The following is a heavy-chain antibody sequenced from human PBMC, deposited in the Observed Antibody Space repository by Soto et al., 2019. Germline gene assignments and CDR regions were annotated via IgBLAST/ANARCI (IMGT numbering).Heavy chain of an antibody. Sequence: GGSLRLSCAASGFTFSTFAMHWVRQAPGKGLEWVALISNDGITKYYAESVKGRFTISRDNSKNTLYLEMDSLRTEDTAVYYAYSSGWWGQGTRVTVS. CDR1: GFTFSTFA. D-gene: IGHD6-19*01. J-gene: IGHJ4*02. V-gene: IGHV3-30*03. CDR3: YSSGW. CDR2: ISNDGITK.